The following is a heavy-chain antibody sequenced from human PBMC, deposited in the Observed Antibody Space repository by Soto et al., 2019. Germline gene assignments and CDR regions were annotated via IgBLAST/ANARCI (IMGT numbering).Heavy chain of an antibody. CDR2: IRQDASEK. Sequence: EVQLVESGGGLVQTGGSLRLSCAASGLTLSGFWMNWVRQAPGKGLEWVASIRQDASEKYYVDSVKGRFTISRDNAKNSLYLQMDSLRAEDTAVYYRTRDISTVTNWGQGTLVTVSS. CDR1: GLTLSGFW. V-gene: IGHV3-7*01. J-gene: IGHJ4*02. CDR3: TRDISTVTN. D-gene: IGHD4-17*01.